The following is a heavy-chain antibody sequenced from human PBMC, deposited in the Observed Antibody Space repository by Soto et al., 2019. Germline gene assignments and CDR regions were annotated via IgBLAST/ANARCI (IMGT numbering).Heavy chain of an antibody. CDR3: ARDGCSSTSCYTSNWFDP. Sequence: QVQLVQSGAEVKKPGSSVKVSCKASGGTFSSYAISWVQQAPGQGLEWMGGIIPIFGTANYAQKFQGRVTITADESTSTAYMELSSLRSEDTAVYYCARDGCSSTSCYTSNWFDPWGQGTLVTVSS. CDR1: GGTFSSYA. CDR2: IIPIFGTA. V-gene: IGHV1-69*01. D-gene: IGHD2-2*02. J-gene: IGHJ5*02.